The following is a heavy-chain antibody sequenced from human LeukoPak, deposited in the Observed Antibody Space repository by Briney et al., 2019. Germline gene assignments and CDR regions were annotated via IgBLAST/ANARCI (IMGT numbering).Heavy chain of an antibody. V-gene: IGHV1-18*01. CDR3: ARVGIDLYRTNHYYYMDV. Sequence: ASVKVSCKASGYTFTSYGISWVRQAPGQGLEWMGWISAYNGNTNYAQKLQGRVTMTTDTSTSTAYMELRSLRSDDTAVYYCARVGIDLYRTNHYYYMDVWGKGTTVTVSS. J-gene: IGHJ6*03. D-gene: IGHD3-16*01. CDR2: ISAYNGNT. CDR1: GYTFTSYG.